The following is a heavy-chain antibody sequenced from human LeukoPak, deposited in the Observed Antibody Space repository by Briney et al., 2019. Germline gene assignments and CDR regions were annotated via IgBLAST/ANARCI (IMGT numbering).Heavy chain of an antibody. J-gene: IGHJ3*01. CDR3: ARMEVA. Sequence: GGSLRLSCAASGFTFSSYSMNWVRQAPGKGLEWVSRISSDGITTNYADSVKGRFTISRDNAKNTVYLQMNSLRAEDTAVYYCARMEVAWGQGTIVTVSS. CDR2: ISSDGITT. D-gene: IGHD3-3*01. CDR1: GFTFSSYS. V-gene: IGHV3-74*01.